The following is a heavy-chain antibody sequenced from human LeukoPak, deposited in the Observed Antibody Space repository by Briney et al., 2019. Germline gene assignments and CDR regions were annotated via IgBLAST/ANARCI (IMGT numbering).Heavy chain of an antibody. CDR1: GGSIHSYF. CDR3: ARGGNIFWSGYYDYFDS. J-gene: IGHJ4*02. CDR2: VYSSGIT. V-gene: IGHV4-4*07. Sequence: SETLSLTCNVSGGSIHSYFWNWIRQPAGKGLEWIGRVYSSGITIYNPSLKSRVTMSIDASKNLLSLKVTSVRAADTAVYYCARGGNIFWSGYYDYFDSWGQGTLVIVSS. D-gene: IGHD3-3*01.